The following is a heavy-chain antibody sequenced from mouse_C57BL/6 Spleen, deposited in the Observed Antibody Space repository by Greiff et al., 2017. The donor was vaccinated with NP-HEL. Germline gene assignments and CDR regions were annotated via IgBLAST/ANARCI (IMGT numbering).Heavy chain of an antibody. Sequence: EVQLVESGGGLVQPKGSLKLSCAASGFSFNTYAMNWVRQAPGKGLEWVARIRSKSNNYATYYADSVKDRFTISRDDSESMLYLQMNNLKTDDTAMYYCVRQENDGYSFAYWGQGTLVTVSA. V-gene: IGHV10-1*01. CDR1: GFSFNTYA. CDR3: VRQENDGYSFAY. D-gene: IGHD2-3*01. J-gene: IGHJ3*01. CDR2: IRSKSNNYAT.